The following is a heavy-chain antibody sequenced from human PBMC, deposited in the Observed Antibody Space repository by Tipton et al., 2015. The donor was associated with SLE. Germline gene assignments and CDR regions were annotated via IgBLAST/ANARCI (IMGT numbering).Heavy chain of an antibody. J-gene: IGHJ6*03. Sequence: TLSLTCTVSGGSISSYYWSWIRQPPGKGLEWIGFIYYSGSTNYNPSLKSRVAISIDTSKSQFSLQLSSVTAADTAVYYCARDVPGPSDGYYFHYYMDVWGKGTTVTVSS. V-gene: IGHV4-59*12. CDR2: IYYSGST. CDR3: ARDVPGPSDGYYFHYYMDV. D-gene: IGHD3-10*02. CDR1: GGSISSYY.